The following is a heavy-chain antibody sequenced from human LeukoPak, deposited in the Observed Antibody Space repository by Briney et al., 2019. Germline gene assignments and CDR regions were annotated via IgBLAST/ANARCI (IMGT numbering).Heavy chain of an antibody. CDR3: ARATRAATVTTDPFDY. CDR1: GGTFSSYA. Sequence: ASVKISCKASGGTFSSYAISWVRQAPGQGLEWMGGIIPIFGTANYAQKFQGRVTITADESTSTAYMELSSLRSEDTAVYYCARATRAATVTTDPFDYWGQGTLVTVSS. J-gene: IGHJ4*02. CDR2: IIPIFGTA. V-gene: IGHV1-69*01. D-gene: IGHD4-17*01.